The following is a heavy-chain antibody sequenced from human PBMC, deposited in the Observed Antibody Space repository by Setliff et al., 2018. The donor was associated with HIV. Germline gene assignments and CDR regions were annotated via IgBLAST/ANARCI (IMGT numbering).Heavy chain of an antibody. D-gene: IGHD6-19*01. CDR3: ARESSGWSPPYYGMDV. CDR2: INPNSGDT. J-gene: IGHJ6*02. Sequence: GASVKVSCKASGYTFTGYYIHWVRQAPGQGLEWMGWINPNSGDTNYAQNVQGRVTMTRVTSISTAYMEMSRLRSDDTAMYYCARESSGWSPPYYGMDVWGQGTTVTVSS. V-gene: IGHV1-2*02. CDR1: GYTFTGYY.